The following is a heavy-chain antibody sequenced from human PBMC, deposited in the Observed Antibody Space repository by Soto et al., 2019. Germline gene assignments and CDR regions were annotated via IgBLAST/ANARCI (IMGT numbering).Heavy chain of an antibody. CDR2: ISGSGDST. CDR3: ARRYYNSVGWLAFDY. J-gene: IGHJ4*01. CDR1: GFTFSNFA. Sequence: ESGGGLVKPGGSLRLSCAASGFTFSNFAMNWVRQAPGKGLEWVSSISGSGDSTLYADSVKGRFTVVRDNAKNSLFLQMNSLRPEDTSVYYCARRYYNSVGWLAFDYRGQGILVTVSS. V-gene: IGHV3-21*01. D-gene: IGHD3-10*01.